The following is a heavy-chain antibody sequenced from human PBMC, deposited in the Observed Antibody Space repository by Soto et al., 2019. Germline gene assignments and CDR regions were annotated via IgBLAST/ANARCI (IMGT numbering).Heavy chain of an antibody. CDR2: IYSADNT. CDR1: GLSVSSND. Sequence: GGSLRLSCAASGLSVSSNDMSWVRQAPGKGLECVSIIYSADNTFCVDSVKGRFIISRDNSKNTVYLQMNSLRADDTAVYYCARGSLYWGQGTLVTVSS. V-gene: IGHV3-66*01. CDR3: ARGSLY. J-gene: IGHJ4*01.